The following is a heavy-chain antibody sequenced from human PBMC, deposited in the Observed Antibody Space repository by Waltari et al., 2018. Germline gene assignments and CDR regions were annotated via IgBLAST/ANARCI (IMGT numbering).Heavy chain of an antibody. V-gene: IGHV1-2*06. CDR1: GYTFTAYY. CDR2: INSNSGTT. CDR3: ARESSSGNNYFDY. D-gene: IGHD6-19*01. J-gene: IGHJ4*02. Sequence: QVQLVHSGTEVKQPGASVKVSCKASGYTFTAYYIHWVRQAPGQGLEWMGRINSNSGTTTYAQKFKGRVTMTRDTSISTAYLELSSLRSDDTAVFYCARESSSGNNYFDYWGQGTLVTVSS.